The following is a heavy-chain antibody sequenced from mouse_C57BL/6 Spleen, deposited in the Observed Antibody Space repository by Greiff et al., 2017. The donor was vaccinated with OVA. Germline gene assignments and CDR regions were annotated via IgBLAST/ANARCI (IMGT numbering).Heavy chain of an antibody. Sequence: QVQLKESGPELVKPGASVKISCKASGYAFSSSWMNWVKQRPGKGLEWIGRIYPGDGDTNYNGKFKGKATLTADKSSSTAYMQLSSLTSEDSAVYVCESELGGGGYFDYWGQGTTLTVSS. J-gene: IGHJ2*01. D-gene: IGHD4-1*01. CDR1: GYAFSSSW. CDR2: IYPGDGDT. V-gene: IGHV1-82*01. CDR3: ESELGGGGYFDY.